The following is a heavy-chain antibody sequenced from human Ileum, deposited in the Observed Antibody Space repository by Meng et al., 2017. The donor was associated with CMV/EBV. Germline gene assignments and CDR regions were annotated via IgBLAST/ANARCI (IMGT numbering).Heavy chain of an antibody. J-gene: IGHJ4*02. CDR3: AKDSGNSREYNYGSPDY. D-gene: IGHD5-18*01. V-gene: IGHV1-46*01. CDR1: GYTFTNSY. Sequence: QGPLVASWYGVKKPGASVKVSCKASGYTFTNSYRHWVRQAPGQVLEWMGIIDPSGGGTKYAQKFQGRVTMTRDTSTNTIYMELSSLRSEDTAVYYCAKDSGNSREYNYGSPDYWGQGTLVTVSS. CDR2: IDPSGGGT.